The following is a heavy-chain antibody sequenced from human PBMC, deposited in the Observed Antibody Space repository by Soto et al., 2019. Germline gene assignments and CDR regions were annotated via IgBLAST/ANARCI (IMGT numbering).Heavy chain of an antibody. CDR2: IWYDGSNK. Sequence: GSLRLSCAASGFTFSSYGMHWVRQAPGKGLEWVAVIWYDGSNKYYADSVKGRFTISRDNSKNTLYLQMNSLRAEDTAVYYCARTYYYDSSGGDYYGMDVWGQGTTVTVSS. V-gene: IGHV3-33*01. CDR1: GFTFSSYG. J-gene: IGHJ6*02. CDR3: ARTYYYDSSGGDYYGMDV. D-gene: IGHD3-22*01.